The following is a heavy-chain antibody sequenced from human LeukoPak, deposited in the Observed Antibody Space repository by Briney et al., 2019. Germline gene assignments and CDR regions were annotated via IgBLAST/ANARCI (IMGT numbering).Heavy chain of an antibody. CDR1: GYSFTSYW. J-gene: IGHJ4*02. V-gene: IGHV5-51*01. CDR3: AKSQISPMVPYFDH. D-gene: IGHD3-10*01. Sequence: GESLKISCKGSGYSFTSYWIGWVRQMPGKGLEWMGIIYPGDSDTRYSPSFQVQVTISADKSISTAYLQWSSLKASDAAMYYCAKSQISPMVPYFDHWGQGTLVTVSS. CDR2: IYPGDSDT.